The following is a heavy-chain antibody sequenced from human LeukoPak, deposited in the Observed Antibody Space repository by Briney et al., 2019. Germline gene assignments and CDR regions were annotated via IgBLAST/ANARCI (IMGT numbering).Heavy chain of an antibody. Sequence: ASVKVSCKASGYTFTSYYMHWVRQAPGQGLEWMGIINPSGGSTSYAQKFQGRVTMTRDTSTSTVYMELSSLRPEDTAVYYCARVLGCSSTSCYTGYFDYWGQGTLVTVSS. J-gene: IGHJ4*02. CDR3: ARVLGCSSTSCYTGYFDY. V-gene: IGHV1-46*01. CDR2: INPSGGST. CDR1: GYTFTSYY. D-gene: IGHD2-2*02.